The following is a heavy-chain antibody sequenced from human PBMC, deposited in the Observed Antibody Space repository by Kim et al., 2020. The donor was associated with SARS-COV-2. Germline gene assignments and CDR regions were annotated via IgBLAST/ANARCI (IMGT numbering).Heavy chain of an antibody. J-gene: IGHJ4*02. D-gene: IGHD3-22*01. CDR3: ARDDDSSGYYRI. V-gene: IGHV4-59*01. Sequence: YTPSLKSRVTISVDTSKNQFSLKLSSVTAADTAVYYCARDDDSSGYYRIWGQGTLVTVSS.